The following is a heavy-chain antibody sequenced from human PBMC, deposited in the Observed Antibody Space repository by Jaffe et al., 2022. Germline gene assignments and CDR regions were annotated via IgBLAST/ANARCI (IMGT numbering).Heavy chain of an antibody. CDR1: GGSISSSDW. D-gene: IGHD4-17*01. V-gene: IGHV4-4*02. Sequence: QVQLQESGPGLVKPSGTLSLTCAVSGGSISSSDWWNWVRQPPGKGLEWIGEISHSGSTNYNPSLKSRVTMSVDTSENQLSLKLRSVSAADTAVYYCARVVYGDRDYYYYYMDVWGQGTTVTVSS. J-gene: IGHJ6*03. CDR2: ISHSGST. CDR3: ARVVYGDRDYYYYYMDV.